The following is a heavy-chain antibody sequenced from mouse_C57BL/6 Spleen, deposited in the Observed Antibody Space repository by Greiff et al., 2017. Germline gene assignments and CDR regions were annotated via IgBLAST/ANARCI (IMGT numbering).Heavy chain of an antibody. V-gene: IGHV1-26*01. CDR2: INPNNGGT. D-gene: IGHD1-1*02. CDR1: GYTFTDYY. Sequence: VQLQQSVPELVKPGASVKISCKASGYTFTDYYMNWVKQSHGQSLEWIGDINPNNGGTSYNQKFKGKATLTVDTSSSTAYLELCSLTSEESAVYYCARYGTMVHYFDYWGQGTTLTVSS. CDR3: ARYGTMVHYFDY. J-gene: IGHJ2*01.